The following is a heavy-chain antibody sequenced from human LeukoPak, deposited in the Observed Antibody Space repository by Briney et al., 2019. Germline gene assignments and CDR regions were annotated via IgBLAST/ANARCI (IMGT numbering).Heavy chain of an antibody. V-gene: IGHV4-34*01. Sequence: SETLSLTCAVYGGSFNGYYWSWIRQPPGKGLEWIGEINHSGSTNYNPSLKSRVTISVDTSKNQFSLKLSSVTAADTAVYYCARHSGYYYDSRENWFDPGAREPWSPSPQ. CDR3: ARHSGYYYDSRENWFDP. CDR2: INHSGST. CDR1: GGSFNGYY. D-gene: IGHD3-22*01. J-gene: IGHJ5*02.